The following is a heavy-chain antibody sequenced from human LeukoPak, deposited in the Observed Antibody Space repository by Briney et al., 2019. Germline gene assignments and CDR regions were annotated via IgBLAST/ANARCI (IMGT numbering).Heavy chain of an antibody. J-gene: IGHJ3*02. CDR3: ARGGVVIIGGDAFDI. V-gene: IGHV3-48*01. D-gene: IGHD3-3*01. Sequence: GGSLRLSCAASGFTFSSYGMHWVRQAPGKGLEWVSYISSSSSTIYYADSVKGRFTISRDNAKNSLYLQMNSLRAEDTAVYYCARGGVVIIGGDAFDIWGQGTMVTVSS. CDR1: GFTFSSYG. CDR2: ISSSSSTI.